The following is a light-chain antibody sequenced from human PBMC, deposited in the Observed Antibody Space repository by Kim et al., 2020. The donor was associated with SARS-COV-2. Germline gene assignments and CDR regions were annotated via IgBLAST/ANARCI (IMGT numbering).Light chain of an antibody. CDR2: SAS. CDR1: QSISGF. Sequence: LSASIGDTVTITCRASQSISGFLAWFQQKPGKAPKLLIYSASTLENGVPSRFSGSGSGTDFTLTISSLQPDDFATYYCQQYHSFVTFGQGTKLEI. CDR3: QQYHSFVT. V-gene: IGKV1-5*03. J-gene: IGKJ2*01.